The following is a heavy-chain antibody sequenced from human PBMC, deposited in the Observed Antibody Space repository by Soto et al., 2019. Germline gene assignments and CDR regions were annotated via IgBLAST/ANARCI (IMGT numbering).Heavy chain of an antibody. Sequence: PGGSLRLSCAASGFTVSSNYMSWVRQAPGKGLEWVSVIYSGGSTYYADSVKGRFTISRDNSKNTLYLQMNSLRAEDTAVYYCARDCSSSWYSSYYYYYGMDVWGQGTTVTVSS. CDR3: ARDCSSSWYSSYYYYYGMDV. J-gene: IGHJ6*02. D-gene: IGHD6-13*01. CDR1: GFTVSSNY. CDR2: IYSGGST. V-gene: IGHV3-66*01.